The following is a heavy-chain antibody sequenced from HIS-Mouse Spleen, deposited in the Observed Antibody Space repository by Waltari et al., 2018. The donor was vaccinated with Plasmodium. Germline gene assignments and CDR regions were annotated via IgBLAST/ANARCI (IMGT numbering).Heavy chain of an antibody. J-gene: IGHJ3*02. CDR2: INPNSGGT. CDR3: ARDHRAFDI. CDR1: GYTFTDYS. V-gene: IGHV1-2*02. Sequence: QVTLVQSGAEGKKPGASVKVSCKASGYTFTDYSMHWVRQAPGQWREWMGWINPNSGGTNYAQKFQGRVTMTRDTSISTAYMELSRLRSDDTAVYYCARDHRAFDIWGQGTMVTVSS.